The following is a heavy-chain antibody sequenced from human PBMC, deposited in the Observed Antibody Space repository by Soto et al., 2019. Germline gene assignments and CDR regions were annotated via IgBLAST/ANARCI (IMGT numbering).Heavy chain of an antibody. CDR1: GFTFSSYA. Sequence: QVQLVESGGGVVQPGRSLRLSCAASGFTFSSYAMHWVRQAPGKGLEWVAVISYDGSNKYYADSVKGRFTISRDNSKNTLYRQMNSLRAEDTAVYYCARARARGYYYYGMDVWGQGTTVTVSS. J-gene: IGHJ6*02. CDR2: ISYDGSNK. CDR3: ARARARGYYYYGMDV. D-gene: IGHD3-16*01. V-gene: IGHV3-30-3*01.